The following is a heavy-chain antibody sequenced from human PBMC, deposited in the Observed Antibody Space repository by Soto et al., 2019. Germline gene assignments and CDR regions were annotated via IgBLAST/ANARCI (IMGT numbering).Heavy chain of an antibody. D-gene: IGHD5-18*01. V-gene: IGHV3-23*01. CDR1: GFTFSSYA. Sequence: EVQLLESGGGLVQPGGSLRLSCAASGFTFSSYAMSWVRQAPGKGLEWVSAISGSGGGKYYAYSVKGRFTIPRVNSKNARNRHLSGLSALYGSVYYYAKWLILCIQLWLRRSDCYFDLCGRGTLVTVSS. CDR3: AKWLILCIQLWLRRSDCYFDL. CDR2: ISGSGGGK. J-gene: IGHJ2*01.